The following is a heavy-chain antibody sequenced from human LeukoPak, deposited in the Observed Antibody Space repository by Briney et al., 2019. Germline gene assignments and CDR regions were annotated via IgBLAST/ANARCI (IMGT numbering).Heavy chain of an antibody. Sequence: SVKVSCKASGGTFSSYAISWVRQAPGQGLEWMGGIIPIFGTANYAQKFQGRVTITTDESTSTAYMELSSLRSEDTAVYYCAASPKLIGVVPAAWGWGXGTLVTVSS. CDR1: GGTFSSYA. CDR3: AASPKLIGVVPAAWG. J-gene: IGHJ4*02. V-gene: IGHV1-69*05. CDR2: IIPIFGTA. D-gene: IGHD3-3*01.